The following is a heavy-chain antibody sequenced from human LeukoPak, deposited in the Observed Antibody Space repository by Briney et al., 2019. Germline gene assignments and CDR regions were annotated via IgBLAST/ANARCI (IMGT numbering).Heavy chain of an antibody. CDR2: ITPIFGTT. V-gene: IGHV1-69*06. D-gene: IGHD6-13*01. Sequence: SVKVSCKASGGTFSSYAISWVRQAPGQGLEWMGGITPIFGTTNYAQKFQDRVTITADKSTSTAYMELSSLRSEDTAVYYCARAVGLTGYSSSWYSGYYYYMDVWGKGTTVTVSS. J-gene: IGHJ6*03. CDR1: GGTFSSYA. CDR3: ARAVGLTGYSSSWYSGYYYYMDV.